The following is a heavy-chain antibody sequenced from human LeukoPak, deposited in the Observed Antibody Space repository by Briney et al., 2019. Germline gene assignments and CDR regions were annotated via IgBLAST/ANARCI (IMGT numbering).Heavy chain of an antibody. CDR2: ISNSGGYT. CDR1: GFAFSSSA. J-gene: IGHJ4*02. Sequence: GGSLRLSCAASGFAFSSSAMSWVRQAPGKGEEWASAISNSGGYTYYADSVQGRFTISRDNSKSTLCLQMNSLRAEDTAVYYCAKQLGYCSDGSCYFPYWGQGTLVTVSS. V-gene: IGHV3-23*01. D-gene: IGHD2-15*01. CDR3: AKQLGYCSDGSCYFPY.